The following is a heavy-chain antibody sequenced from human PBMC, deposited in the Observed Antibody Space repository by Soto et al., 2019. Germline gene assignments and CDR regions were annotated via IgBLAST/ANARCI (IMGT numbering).Heavy chain of an antibody. D-gene: IGHD4-17*01. Sequence: GGSLRLSCAASGFTFSSYAMSWVRQAPGKGLEWVSAISGSGGSTYYADSVKGRFTISRDNSKNTLYLQMNSLRAEDTAVYYCVKARKVITVTTDYWGQGTLVTVSS. CDR3: VKARKVITVTTDY. CDR2: ISGSGGST. V-gene: IGHV3-23*01. J-gene: IGHJ4*02. CDR1: GFTFSSYA.